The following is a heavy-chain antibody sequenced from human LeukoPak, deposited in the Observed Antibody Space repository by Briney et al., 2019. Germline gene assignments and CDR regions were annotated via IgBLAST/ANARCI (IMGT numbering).Heavy chain of an antibody. CDR2: INHSGST. Sequence: SETLSLTCAVYGGSFSGYYWSWIRQAPGKGLEWIGEINHSGSTNYNPSLKSRVTISVDTSKNQFSLKLSSVTAADTAVYYCATYYVWGSYRTGAFDIWGQGTMVTVSS. CDR3: ATYYVWGSYRTGAFDI. V-gene: IGHV4-34*01. D-gene: IGHD3-16*02. J-gene: IGHJ3*02. CDR1: GGSFSGYY.